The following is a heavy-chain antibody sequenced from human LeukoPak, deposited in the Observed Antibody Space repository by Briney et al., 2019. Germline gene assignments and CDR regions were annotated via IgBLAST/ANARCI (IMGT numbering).Heavy chain of an antibody. CDR1: GSTFSDYA. D-gene: IGHD3-22*01. CDR2: VTGTGGTT. CDR3: AKLEGVYYPHWFDP. Sequence: GGSLGLSCAASGSTFSDYAMTWVRQAPGKGLEWVSGVTGTGGTTYYADSVKGRFTISRDNFKNTLYLQMNSLRAEDTAVYYCAKLEGVYYPHWFDPWGQGTLVTVSS. J-gene: IGHJ5*02. V-gene: IGHV3-23*01.